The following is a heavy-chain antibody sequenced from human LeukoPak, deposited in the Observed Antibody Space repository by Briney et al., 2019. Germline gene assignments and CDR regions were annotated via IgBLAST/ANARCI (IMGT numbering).Heavy chain of an antibody. CDR1: GFTFTAYA. CDR3: ARLWGTIGTPMYYFDS. Sequence: GRALRLSCAASGFTFTAYAMHWVRQGPGKGLEWVSFISNDGDTEYYADSVKGRFTVSRDNSKYMMFLQMNSLRPEDTAVYYCARLWGTIGTPMYYFDSWGHGTLVTVSS. V-gene: IGHV3-30-3*01. J-gene: IGHJ4*01. D-gene: IGHD1-1*01. CDR2: ISNDGDTE.